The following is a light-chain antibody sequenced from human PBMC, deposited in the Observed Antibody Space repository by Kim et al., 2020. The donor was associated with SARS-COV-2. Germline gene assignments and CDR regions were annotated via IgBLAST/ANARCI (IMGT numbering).Light chain of an antibody. CDR1: SSSIGAGYD. V-gene: IGLV1-40*01. CDR3: QSYDRSLSGYV. Sequence: RVTISCTGSSSSIGAGYDEHWYQQLLGTAPKLLPYGTNNRPSGVPDRFSGSKSDTSASLAITGLQAEDEADYYCQSYDRSLSGYVFGTGTKVTVL. CDR2: GTN. J-gene: IGLJ1*01.